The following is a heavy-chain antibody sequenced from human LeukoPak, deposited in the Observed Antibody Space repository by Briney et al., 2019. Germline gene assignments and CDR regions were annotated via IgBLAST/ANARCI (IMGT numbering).Heavy chain of an antibody. J-gene: IGHJ4*02. D-gene: IGHD2-2*01. V-gene: IGHV3-23*01. Sequence: GGSLRLSCAASGFTFNSYAMSWVRQAPGKGLEWVSSLSGSGGSTYYADSVKGQFTISRDNSKSTLYLQMNSLRAEDTAVYYCAKSIVVVPAAADYFDYWGQGTLVTVSS. CDR2: LSGSGGST. CDR1: GFTFNSYA. CDR3: AKSIVVVPAAADYFDY.